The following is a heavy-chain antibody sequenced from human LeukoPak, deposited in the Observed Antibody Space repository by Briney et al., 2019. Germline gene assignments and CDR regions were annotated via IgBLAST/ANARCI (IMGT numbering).Heavy chain of an antibody. CDR3: ARYLGGIAAAGFDY. Sequence: SETLSLTCTVSGGSISSYYWSWIRQPPGKGLEWIGYIYYSGSTNYNPSLKSRVTISVDTSKNQFSLKLSSVTAADTAVYYCARYLGGIAAAGFDYWGQGTLVTVSS. V-gene: IGHV4-59*08. CDR1: GGSISSYY. D-gene: IGHD6-13*01. J-gene: IGHJ4*02. CDR2: IYYSGST.